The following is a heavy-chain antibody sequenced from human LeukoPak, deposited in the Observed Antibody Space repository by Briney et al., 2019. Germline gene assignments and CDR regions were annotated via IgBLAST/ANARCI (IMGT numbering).Heavy chain of an antibody. V-gene: IGHV4-39*01. Sequence: SETLSLTCTVSGGSISSSSYYWGWIRQPPGKGLEWIGSIYYSGSTYYNPSLKSRVTISVDTSKNQFSLKLSSVTAADTAVYYCARMEWEPQSAFDIWGQGTMVTVSS. CDR1: GGSISSSSYY. J-gene: IGHJ3*02. D-gene: IGHD1-26*01. CDR2: IYYSGST. CDR3: ARMEWEPQSAFDI.